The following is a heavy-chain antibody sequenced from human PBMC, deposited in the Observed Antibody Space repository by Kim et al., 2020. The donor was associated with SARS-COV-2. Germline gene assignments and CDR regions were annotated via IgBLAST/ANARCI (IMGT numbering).Heavy chain of an antibody. CDR2: IYYSGST. J-gene: IGHJ3*02. D-gene: IGHD3-22*01. Sequence: SETLSLTCTVSGGSVSSGSYYWSWIRQPPGKGLEWIGYIYYSGSTNYNPSLKSRVTISVDTSKNQFSLKLSSVTAADTAVYYCASPLYYYDSSGYPGPRGFAFDIWGQGTMVTVSS. V-gene: IGHV4-61*01. CDR3: ASPLYYYDSSGYPGPRGFAFDI. CDR1: GGSVSSGSYY.